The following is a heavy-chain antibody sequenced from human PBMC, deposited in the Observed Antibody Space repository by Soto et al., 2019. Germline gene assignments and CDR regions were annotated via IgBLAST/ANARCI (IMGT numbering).Heavy chain of an antibody. J-gene: IGHJ4*02. CDR1: GFTFSSYA. D-gene: IGHD5-12*01. CDR3: AKEGRRGYDIKGPFDY. CDR2: ISGSGGIT. Sequence: GGSLRLSCAASGFTFSSYAMSWVRQAPGKGLEWVSAISGSGGITYYADSVKGRFTISRDNSKNTLYLQMNSLRAEDTAVYYCAKEGRRGYDIKGPFDYWGQGTLVTVSS. V-gene: IGHV3-23*01.